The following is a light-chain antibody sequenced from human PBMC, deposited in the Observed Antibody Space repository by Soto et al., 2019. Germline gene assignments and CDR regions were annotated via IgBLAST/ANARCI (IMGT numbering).Light chain of an antibody. CDR2: DVS. J-gene: IGLJ2*01. CDR1: SSDVGGYNY. Sequence: QSALTQPASVSGSPGQSITISCTGTSSDVGGYNYVSWYQQHPGKAPKLMIYDVSNRPSGVSNRFAGSTSGNTAPLTISGLQAEDEADYYCSSYTSSSTVVFGGGTKVTVL. CDR3: SSYTSSSTVV. V-gene: IGLV2-14*01.